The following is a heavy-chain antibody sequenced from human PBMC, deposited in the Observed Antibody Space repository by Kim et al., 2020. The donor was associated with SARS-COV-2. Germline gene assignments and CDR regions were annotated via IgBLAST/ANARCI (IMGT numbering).Heavy chain of an antibody. Sequence: SVKVSCKASGGTFSSYAISWVRQAPGQGLEWMGGIIPIFGTANYAQKFQGRVTITADESTSTAYMELSSLRSEDTAVYYCARFYGDNGYYYGMDVWGQGTTVTVSS. CDR1: GGTFSSYA. CDR3: ARFYGDNGYYYGMDV. CDR2: IIPIFGTA. D-gene: IGHD4-17*01. V-gene: IGHV1-69*13. J-gene: IGHJ6*02.